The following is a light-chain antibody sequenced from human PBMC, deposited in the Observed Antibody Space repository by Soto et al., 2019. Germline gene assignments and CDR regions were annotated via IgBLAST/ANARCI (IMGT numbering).Light chain of an antibody. CDR1: QTGCTS. CDR2: AET. Sequence: EIVLTQSPGTLSLSPGDTATPSCKASQTGCTSLSWYQQTPGQPPRLLIYAETFRATDIPDRFSGSGSGTDFALTINRLEPEDVAVYYCQRSGGSVSFGGGTKVE. CDR3: QRSGGSVS. J-gene: IGKJ4*01. V-gene: IGKV3-20*01.